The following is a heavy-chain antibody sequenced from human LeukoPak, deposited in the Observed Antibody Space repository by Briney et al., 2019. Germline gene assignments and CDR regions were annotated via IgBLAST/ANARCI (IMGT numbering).Heavy chain of an antibody. V-gene: IGHV3-48*01. D-gene: IGHD3-10*01. J-gene: IGHJ4*02. Sequence: GGSLTLSCPASGFTFSSYSMSWVRQAPGKGLEWVSNISGSSSPIYYADTVKGRFTISRDNVKNSLYLQMDSLGAEGTAVYYCARDFRHLWFRTFDFWGKGTLVTVSS. CDR2: ISGSSSPI. CDR1: GFTFSSYS. CDR3: ARDFRHLWFRTFDF.